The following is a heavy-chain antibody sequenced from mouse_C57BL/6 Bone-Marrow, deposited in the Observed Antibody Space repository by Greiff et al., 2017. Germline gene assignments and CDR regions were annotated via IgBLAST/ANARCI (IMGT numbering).Heavy chain of an antibody. J-gene: IGHJ3*01. Sequence: VQLQQPGAELVMPGASVKLSCKASGYTFTSYWMHWVKQRPGQGLEWIGEIDPSDSYTNYNQKFKGKSTLTVAKSSSTAYMQLSSLTSEDSAVYYCARGDYDWFAYWGQGTLVTVSA. D-gene: IGHD2-4*01. CDR1: GYTFTSYW. CDR3: ARGDYDWFAY. CDR2: IDPSDSYT. V-gene: IGHV1-69*01.